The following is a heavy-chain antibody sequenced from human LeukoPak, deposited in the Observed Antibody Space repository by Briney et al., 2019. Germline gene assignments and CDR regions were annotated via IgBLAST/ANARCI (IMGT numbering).Heavy chain of an antibody. Sequence: GASVKVSCKASGYTFTSYYMHWVRQAPGQGLEWMGIINPSGGSTSYAQEFQGRVTMTRDMSTSTVYMELSSLRSEDTAVYYCAREIVGATTFGYWGQGTLVTVSS. J-gene: IGHJ4*02. D-gene: IGHD1-26*01. CDR2: INPSGGST. CDR1: GYTFTSYY. V-gene: IGHV1-46*01. CDR3: AREIVGATTFGY.